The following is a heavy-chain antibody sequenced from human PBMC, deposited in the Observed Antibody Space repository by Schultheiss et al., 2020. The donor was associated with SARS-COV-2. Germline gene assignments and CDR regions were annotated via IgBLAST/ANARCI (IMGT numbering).Heavy chain of an antibody. CDR3: ARVTEYSSSSEPLDY. CDR2: INPNSGGT. V-gene: IGHV1-2*04. D-gene: IGHD6-6*01. Sequence: ASVKVSCKASGYTFTGYYMHWVRQAPGQGLEWMGWINPNSGGTNYAQKFQGWVTMTRDTSISTAYMELSRLRSDDTAVYYCARVTEYSSSSEPLDYWGQGTLVTVSS. J-gene: IGHJ4*02. CDR1: GYTFTGYY.